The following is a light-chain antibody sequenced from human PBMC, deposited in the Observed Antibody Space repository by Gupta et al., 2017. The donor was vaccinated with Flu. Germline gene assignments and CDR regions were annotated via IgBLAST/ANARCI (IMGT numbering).Light chain of an antibody. Sequence: EIVLTQSPGTLSLSPGEGATLSCRASQSINIRYLAWYQQKPGQAPRLLINGASTRATGIPDRISGSGSGTDFTLTISRLEPEDFAVYFCQQHDSSPVTFGQGTKLEIK. CDR1: QSINIRY. CDR3: QQHDSSPVT. CDR2: GAS. J-gene: IGKJ2*01. V-gene: IGKV3-20*01.